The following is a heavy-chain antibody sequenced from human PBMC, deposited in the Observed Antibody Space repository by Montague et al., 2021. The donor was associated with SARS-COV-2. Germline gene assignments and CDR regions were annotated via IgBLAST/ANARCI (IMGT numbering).Heavy chain of an antibody. V-gene: IGHV4-59*01. CDR3: AREYRIELWQTNWYFGL. CDR1: GGSISGYY. J-gene: IGHJ2*01. D-gene: IGHD3-16*01. Sequence: SETLSLTCSVSGGSISGYYWSWIRQPPGKGLEWIGYIYHSGKTKYNPSLKSRVSISVDTSKNQFSLRLSSVTAADTAVYYCAREYRIELWQTNWYFGLWGRGTLVTVSS. CDR2: IYHSGKT.